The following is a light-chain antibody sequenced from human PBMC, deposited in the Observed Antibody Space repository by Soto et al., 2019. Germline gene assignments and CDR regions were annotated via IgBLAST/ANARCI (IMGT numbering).Light chain of an antibody. CDR2: AAS. Sequence: DIQMTQSPSSLSASVGARVTITCRASQNINSYLNWYQQKPGKAPTVLLYAASSLQSGVPSRFSGSGSGTDFTLTISSLQPEDFATYSCQQSYSTPITFGGGTKVEI. V-gene: IGKV1-39*01. J-gene: IGKJ4*01. CDR3: QQSYSTPIT. CDR1: QNINSY.